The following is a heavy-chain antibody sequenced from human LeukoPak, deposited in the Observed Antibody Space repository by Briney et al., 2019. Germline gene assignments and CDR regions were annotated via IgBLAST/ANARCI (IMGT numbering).Heavy chain of an antibody. CDR2: ILGSDSST. D-gene: IGHD6-19*01. V-gene: IGHV3-23*01. J-gene: IGHJ4*02. Sequence: GGSLRLSCAAPGFTFSNYDMTWVRQAPGKGLEWVSIILGSDSSTYYADSVKGRFTISRDNSKNTLSLQMSSLRAEDTAVYYCAKDLDGSGMYGGIDSWGQGTLVTVSS. CDR1: GFTFSNYD. CDR3: AKDLDGSGMYGGIDS.